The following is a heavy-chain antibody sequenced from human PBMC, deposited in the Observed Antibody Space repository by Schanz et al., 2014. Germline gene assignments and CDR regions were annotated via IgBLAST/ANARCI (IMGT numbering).Heavy chain of an antibody. CDR1: GFTFSSYA. V-gene: IGHV3-23*01. Sequence: EVQLLESGGGLVQPGGSLRLSCAVSGFTFSSYAMSWVRQAPGKGLEWVSTISGGGGGYRPYADSVKGRFTISRDNSINTLYLQMNSLRAEDTAVYYCAKDCPSDYGDHCFDFWGQGTLVTVSS. CDR2: ISGGGGGYR. D-gene: IGHD4-17*01. CDR3: AKDCPSDYGDHCFDF. J-gene: IGHJ4*02.